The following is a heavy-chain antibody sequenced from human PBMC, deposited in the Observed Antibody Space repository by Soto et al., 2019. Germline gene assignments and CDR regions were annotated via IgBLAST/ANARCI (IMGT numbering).Heavy chain of an antibody. CDR1: GGSLRGHY. J-gene: IGHJ4*02. D-gene: IGHD1-26*01. V-gene: IGHV4-34*01. Sequence: PSETLSLTCAVSGGSLRGHYWSWMRQSPEKGLEWIGEINHSGFTNYNPTLKSRVTISRDASKNQFSLRLSSMTAADSAVYFCARAAVKLGATLFDSWGQGTLVTSPQ. CDR2: INHSGFT. CDR3: ARAAVKLGATLFDS.